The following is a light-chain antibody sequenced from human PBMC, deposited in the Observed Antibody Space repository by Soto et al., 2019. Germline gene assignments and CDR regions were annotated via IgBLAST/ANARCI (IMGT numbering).Light chain of an antibody. CDR3: SSYTSSTARV. CDR2: KVS. Sequence: QSVLTQPPSASGTPGQRVTISCSGSSSNIGSNYVYWYQHHPGKAPKLMIYKVSNRPSGVSNRFSGSKSGNTASLTISGVQAEDEADYYCSSYTSSTARVFGTGTKVTVL. V-gene: IGLV2-14*01. J-gene: IGLJ1*01. CDR1: SSNIGSNY.